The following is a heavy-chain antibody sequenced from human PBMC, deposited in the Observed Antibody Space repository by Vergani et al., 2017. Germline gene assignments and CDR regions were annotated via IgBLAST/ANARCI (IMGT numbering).Heavy chain of an antibody. D-gene: IGHD6-19*01. Sequence: QLQLQESGPGLVKPSATLSLTCSVSGASIRSSNYYWGWIRQPPGKGLEWIASIYYSGSTYYNPSLKSRVTISVDTSKNQFSLKLISVTAADTAVYFWARHSTVEWLVKLGWIDPWGQGILVTVSS. V-gene: IGHV4-39*01. CDR2: IYYSGST. CDR3: ARHSTVEWLVKLGWIDP. J-gene: IGHJ5*02. CDR1: GASIRSSNYY.